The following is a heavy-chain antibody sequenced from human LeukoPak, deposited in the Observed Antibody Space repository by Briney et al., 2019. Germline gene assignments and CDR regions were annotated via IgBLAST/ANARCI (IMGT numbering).Heavy chain of an antibody. CDR1: GGSISSGGYS. CDR2: IYHSGST. D-gene: IGHD3-10*01. CDR3: ARVPMVRGVIIGWFDP. Sequence: PSQTLSLTCAVSGGSISSGGYSWGWIRQPPGKGLEWIVYIYHSGSTYYNPSLKSRVTISVDRSKNQFSLKLSSVTAADTAVYYCARVPMVRGVIIGWFDPWGQGTLVTVSS. V-gene: IGHV4-30-2*01. J-gene: IGHJ5*02.